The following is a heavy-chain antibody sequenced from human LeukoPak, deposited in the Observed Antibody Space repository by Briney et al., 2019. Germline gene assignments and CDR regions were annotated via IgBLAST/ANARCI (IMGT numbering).Heavy chain of an antibody. CDR2: INSDGSST. J-gene: IGHJ4*02. CDR1: GFTFSSYW. Sequence: GGSLRLSCAASGFTFSSYWMHWVRQAPGKGLVWVSRINSDGSSTSYADSVKGRFTISRDNAKNTLYLQMNSLRAGDTAVYYCARTWELLPDFDYWGQGTLVTVSS. CDR3: ARTWELLPDFDY. V-gene: IGHV3-74*01. D-gene: IGHD1-26*01.